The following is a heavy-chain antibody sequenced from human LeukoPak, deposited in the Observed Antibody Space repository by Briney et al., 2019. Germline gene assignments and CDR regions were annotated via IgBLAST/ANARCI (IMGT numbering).Heavy chain of an antibody. Sequence: SVKVSCKASGGTFSSYAISWVRQAPGQGLEWMGGIIPIFGTANYAQKFQGRVTIAADESTSTAYMELSSLRSEDTAVYYCARSTVGAVARFDYWGQGTLVTVSS. CDR1: GGTFSSYA. D-gene: IGHD6-19*01. V-gene: IGHV1-69*01. CDR3: ARSTVGAVARFDY. CDR2: IIPIFGTA. J-gene: IGHJ4*02.